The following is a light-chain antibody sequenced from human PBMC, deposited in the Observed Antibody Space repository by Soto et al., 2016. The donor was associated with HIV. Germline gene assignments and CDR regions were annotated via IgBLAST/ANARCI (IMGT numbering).Light chain of an antibody. J-gene: IGKJ1*01. CDR1: QSISRY. CDR3: QNYNSAPET. V-gene: IGKV1-39*01. Sequence: DIQMTQSPSSLSASVGDRVTITCRASQSISRYLNWYQQKPGKAPKLLMYAASSLQSGVPSRFSGGGSGTDFTLSISSLQPEDVATYYCQNYNSAPETFGQGTKV. CDR2: AAS.